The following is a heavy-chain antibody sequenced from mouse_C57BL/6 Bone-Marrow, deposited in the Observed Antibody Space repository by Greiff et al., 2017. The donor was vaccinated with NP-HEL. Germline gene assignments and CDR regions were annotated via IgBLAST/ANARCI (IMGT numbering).Heavy chain of an antibody. Sequence: EVHLVESGGGLVQPGESLKLSCESNEYEFPSHDMSWVRKTPEKRLELVAAIHSDGGSTYYPDTMERRFIISRDNTKKTLYLQMSSLRSEDTSLYYCARYDYDNDYAMGYWGQGTSVTVSS. V-gene: IGHV5-2*01. J-gene: IGHJ4*01. D-gene: IGHD2-4*01. CDR3: ARYDYDNDYAMGY. CDR1: EYEFPSHD. CDR2: IHSDGGST.